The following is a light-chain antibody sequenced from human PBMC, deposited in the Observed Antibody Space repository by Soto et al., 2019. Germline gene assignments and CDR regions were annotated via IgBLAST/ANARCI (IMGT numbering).Light chain of an antibody. Sequence: DIQMTQSPSSLSVSVGDRVTITCRASETINTWLAWYQQKPGKAPKILIYDASKLERGVPSRLSGSGSGAEFTLTISSLQPDDLATYYCQQYSSYPLPFGGGTNVE. CDR3: QQYSSYPLP. V-gene: IGKV1-5*01. CDR2: DAS. CDR1: ETINTW. J-gene: IGKJ4*01.